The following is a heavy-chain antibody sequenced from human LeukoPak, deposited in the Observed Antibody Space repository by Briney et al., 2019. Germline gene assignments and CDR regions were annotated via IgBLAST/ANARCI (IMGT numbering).Heavy chain of an antibody. CDR1: GYTFTSYD. V-gene: IGHV1-8*01. J-gene: IGHJ4*02. CDR3: AKAGGSGNQPFDS. D-gene: IGHD3-10*01. Sequence: ASVKVSCKASGYTFTSYDINWVRQATGQGLEWMGWMNPNSGNTGYAQKFQGRVTMTRNTSISTAYMELSSLRVEDTAIYSCAKAGGSGNQPFDSWGQGTLVTVSS. CDR2: MNPNSGNT.